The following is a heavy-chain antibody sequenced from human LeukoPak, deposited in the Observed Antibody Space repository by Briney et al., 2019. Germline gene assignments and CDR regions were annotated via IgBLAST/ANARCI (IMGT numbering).Heavy chain of an antibody. CDR1: GYTLTELP. D-gene: IGHD6-19*01. V-gene: IGHV1-24*01. CDR3: ATDPHSSGWYYYDY. Sequence: ASVKVSCKVSGYTLTELPMHWVRQAPGKGLEWMGGFDPEDGETIYAQKFQGRVTMTEDTSTDTAYMELSSLRSEDTAVYYCATDPHSSGWYYYDYWGQGTLVTVSS. CDR2: FDPEDGET. J-gene: IGHJ4*02.